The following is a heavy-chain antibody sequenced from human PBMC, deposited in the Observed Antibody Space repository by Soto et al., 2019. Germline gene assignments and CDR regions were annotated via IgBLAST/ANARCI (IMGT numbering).Heavy chain of an antibody. J-gene: IGHJ6*03. CDR3: ARSTLSGYDPDYYYYYYMDV. V-gene: IGHV4-59*08. CDR1: GGSISSYY. D-gene: IGHD5-12*01. CDR2: IYYSGST. Sequence: SKTLSLTCTVSGGSISSYYWSWIRQPPGKGLEWIGYIYYSGSTNYNPSLKSRVTISVDTSKNQFSLKLSSVTAADTAVYYCARSTLSGYDPDYYYYYYMDVWGKGTTVTVSS.